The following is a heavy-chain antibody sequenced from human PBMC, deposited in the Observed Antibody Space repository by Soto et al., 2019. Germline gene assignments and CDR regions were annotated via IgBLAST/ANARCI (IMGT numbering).Heavy chain of an antibody. CDR1: GFTFTNAW. D-gene: IGHD3-10*01. CDR2: IKSKTDGGTT. J-gene: IGHJ4*02. CDR3: YTKHYYNGIDY. Sequence: RGSLRLSCAASGFTFTNAWMSWVRQAPGKGLEWVGRIKSKTDGGTTDYAAPVKGRFTISRDDSKTTLYLQMNSLKPEDTAVYYFYTKHYYNGIDYSGQGDLVTVSS. V-gene: IGHV3-15*01.